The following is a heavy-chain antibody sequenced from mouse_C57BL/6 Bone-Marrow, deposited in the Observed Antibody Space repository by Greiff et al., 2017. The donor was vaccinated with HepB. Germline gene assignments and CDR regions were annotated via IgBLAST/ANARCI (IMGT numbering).Heavy chain of an antibody. Sequence: QVQLQQSGAELVRPGASVTLSCKASGYTFTDYEMHWVKQTPVHGLEWIGAIDPETGGTAYNQKFKGKAILTADKSSSTAYMELRSLTSEDSAVYYCTRLDYCKWFAYWGQGTLVTVSA. J-gene: IGHJ3*01. CDR2: IDPETGGT. V-gene: IGHV1-15*01. CDR1: GYTFTDYE. D-gene: IGHD2-1*01. CDR3: TRLDYCKWFAY.